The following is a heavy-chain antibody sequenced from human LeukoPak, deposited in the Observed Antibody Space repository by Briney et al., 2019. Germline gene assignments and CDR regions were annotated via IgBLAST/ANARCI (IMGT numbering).Heavy chain of an antibody. Sequence: SETLSLTCTVSGYSISSGYYWGWIRQPPGKGLEWIGSIYHSGSTYYNPSLKSRVTISVDTSKNQFSLKLSSVTAADTAVYYCARARQNPYFEERRRGNWFDPWGQGTLVTVSS. CDR2: IYHSGST. V-gene: IGHV4-38-2*02. CDR1: GYSISSGYY. D-gene: IGHD3-9*01. J-gene: IGHJ5*02. CDR3: ARARQNPYFEERRRGNWFDP.